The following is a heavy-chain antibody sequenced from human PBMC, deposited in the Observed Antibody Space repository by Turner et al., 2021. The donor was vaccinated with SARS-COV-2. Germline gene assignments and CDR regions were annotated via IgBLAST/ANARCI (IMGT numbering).Heavy chain of an antibody. V-gene: IGHV3-53*01. CDR3: ARDLGGLRFDY. J-gene: IGHJ4*02. CDR1: GFTVSSNY. CDR2: IYSGGST. Sequence: EVQLVESGGGLIQPGGSLRLSCAASGFTVSSNYMSWVRQAPGKGLEWVSVIYSGGSTFYSDSVKGRFTISRDNSKNTLYLQMNSLRAEDTAVYYRARDLGGLRFDYWGQGTLVTVSS. D-gene: IGHD2-15*01.